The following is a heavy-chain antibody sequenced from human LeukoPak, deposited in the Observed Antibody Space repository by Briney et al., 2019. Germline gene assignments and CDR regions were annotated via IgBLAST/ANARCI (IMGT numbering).Heavy chain of an antibody. V-gene: IGHV3-21*04. CDR3: AKDLAPGYCSSTSCSTQYYYYGMDV. Sequence: PGGSLRLSCAASGFTFSSYSMNWVRQAQGKGLEWVSCISSSSSYIYYADSVKGRFTISRDNANNSLYLQMNSLRAEDTALYYCAKDLAPGYCSSTSCSTQYYYYGMDVWGQGTTVTVSS. D-gene: IGHD2-2*03. CDR1: GFTFSSYS. J-gene: IGHJ6*02. CDR2: ISSSSSYI.